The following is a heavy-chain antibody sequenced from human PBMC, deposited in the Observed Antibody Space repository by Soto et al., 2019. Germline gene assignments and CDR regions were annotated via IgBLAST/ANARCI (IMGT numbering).Heavy chain of an antibody. V-gene: IGHV3-23*01. CDR3: AKGGRCSSTSCQYVDY. D-gene: IGHD2-2*01. J-gene: IGHJ4*02. CDR2: ISGSGGST. CDR1: GFTFSSYA. Sequence: EVQLLESGGGLVQPGGSLRLSCAASGFTFSSYAMSWVRQAPGKGLEWVSAISGSGGSTYYADSVKGRFTISRYNSKNTLYLQMNSLSAEDTAVYYCAKGGRCSSTSCQYVDYWGQGTLVTVSS.